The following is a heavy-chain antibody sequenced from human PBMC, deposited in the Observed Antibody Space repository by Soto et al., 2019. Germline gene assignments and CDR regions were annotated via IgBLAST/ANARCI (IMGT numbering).Heavy chain of an antibody. V-gene: IGHV4-30-4*01. J-gene: IGHJ4*02. CDR2: IYYSGST. CDR3: ARQESSGWYRFDH. CDR1: GGSISSGDYY. D-gene: IGHD6-19*01. Sequence: PSETLSLTCTVSGGSISSGDYYWSWIRQPPGKGLEWIGYIYYSGSTYYNPSLKSRVTISVDTSKNQFSLKMSSVTAADTAVYYCARQESSGWYRFDHWGQGTLVTVSS.